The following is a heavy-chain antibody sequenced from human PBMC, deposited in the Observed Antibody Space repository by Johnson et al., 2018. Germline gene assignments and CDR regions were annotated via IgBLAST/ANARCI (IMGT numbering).Heavy chain of an antibody. CDR1: GFTFNNAW. J-gene: IGHJ6*03. D-gene: IGHD2-15*01. V-gene: IGHV3-15*07. Sequence: VQLVQSGGGLVKPGGSLRLSCAASGFTFNNAWMNWVRQAPGKGLEWVGRIKSKTDGGTTDYAAPVKGRFTISRDDSKNTPYLQIRSLKTEDTAGYYCTTEPSIGYCGGGSCYSGYYYYYMDVWGKGTTVTVSS. CDR3: TTEPSIGYCGGGSCYSGYYYYYMDV. CDR2: IKSKTDGGTT.